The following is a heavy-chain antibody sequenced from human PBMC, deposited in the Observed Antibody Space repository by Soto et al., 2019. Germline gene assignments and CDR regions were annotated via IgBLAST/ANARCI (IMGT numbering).Heavy chain of an antibody. Sequence: SETLSLTCAVSSGSISSSNWWSWVRQPPGKGLEWIGEIYHSGSTNYNPSLKSRVTISVDTSKNQFSLKLSSVTAADTAVYYCARGGSRGFEGRDPLAYYFDYWGQGTLVTVSS. CDR2: IYHSGST. D-gene: IGHD3-10*01. CDR1: SGSISSSNW. V-gene: IGHV4-4*02. CDR3: ARGGSRGFEGRDPLAYYFDY. J-gene: IGHJ4*02.